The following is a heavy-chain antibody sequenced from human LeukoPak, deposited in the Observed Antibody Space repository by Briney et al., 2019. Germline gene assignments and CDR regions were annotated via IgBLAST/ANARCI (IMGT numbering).Heavy chain of an antibody. CDR3: ARAPSDWGATNWFDP. Sequence: SETLSLTCTVSGGSVSAYYWNWIRQPPGKGLEWIGFIYRSGITSYNPSLKSRVTISIDTSKNDFSLNLTPVTAADTAVYYCARAPSDWGATNWFDPWGHGTLVTVSS. CDR2: IYRSGIT. D-gene: IGHD7-27*01. CDR1: GGSVSAYY. J-gene: IGHJ5*02. V-gene: IGHV4-59*02.